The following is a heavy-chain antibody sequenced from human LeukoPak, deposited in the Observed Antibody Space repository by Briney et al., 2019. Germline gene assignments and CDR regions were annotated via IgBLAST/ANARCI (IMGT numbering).Heavy chain of an antibody. CDR3: NTYSSSSGFDY. CDR2: INPSGGST. CDR1: GYTFTSYY. V-gene: IGHV1-46*01. D-gene: IGHD6-6*01. Sequence: ASVKVSCKASGYTFTSYYMHWVRQAPGQGLEWMGIINPSGGSTSYAQKFQGRVTMTRDTSTSTVYMELSSLRSEDTAVYYCNTYSSSSGFDYWGQGTLVTVSS. J-gene: IGHJ4*02.